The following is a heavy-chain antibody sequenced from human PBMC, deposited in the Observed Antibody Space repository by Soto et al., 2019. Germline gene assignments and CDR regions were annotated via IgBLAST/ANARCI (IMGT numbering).Heavy chain of an antibody. V-gene: IGHV3-74*01. CDR1: GFAFSTYW. J-gene: IGHJ6*02. Sequence: EVQLVESGGGLVQPGGSLRLSCAASGFAFSTYWMHWVRQAPGKGLLWVSRIKFDGSSTYYGDSVKGRFTISRDDAKNTLSLQMNGLRVDDTAVYYCARGAKNVYAMDVWGQGTTVTVSS. D-gene: IGHD1-1*01. CDR2: IKFDGSST. CDR3: ARGAKNVYAMDV.